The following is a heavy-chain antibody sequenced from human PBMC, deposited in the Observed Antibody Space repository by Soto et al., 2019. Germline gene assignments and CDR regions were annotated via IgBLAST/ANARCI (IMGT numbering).Heavy chain of an antibody. J-gene: IGHJ4*02. CDR1: GYTFTSYA. V-gene: IGHV1-3*01. D-gene: IGHD3-3*01. CDR3: ARERRITIFGVVIPY. CDR2: INAGNGNT. Sequence: ASVKVSCKASGYTFTSYAMHWVRQAPGQRLEWMGWINAGNGNTKYSQKFQGRVTITRGTSASTAYMELSSLRSEDTAVYYCARERRITIFGVVIPYWGQGTLVTVSS.